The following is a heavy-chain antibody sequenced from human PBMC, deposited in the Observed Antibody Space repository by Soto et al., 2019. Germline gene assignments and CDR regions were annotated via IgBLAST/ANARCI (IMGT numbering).Heavy chain of an antibody. D-gene: IGHD3-22*01. J-gene: IGHJ4*02. CDR1: GGTISSSFW. CDR3: ARDPRTYDNSRH. V-gene: IGHV4-4*02. CDR2: IYHIGIT. Sequence: QVQLRESGPGLVRPSGTLSLTCAVSGGTISSSFWWTWVRQPPGKGLEWIGEIYHIGITHYNPSLKSRVTISVDKATNRFSLKLNSVTAADTAVYYCARDPRTYDNSRHWGQGILVTVSS.